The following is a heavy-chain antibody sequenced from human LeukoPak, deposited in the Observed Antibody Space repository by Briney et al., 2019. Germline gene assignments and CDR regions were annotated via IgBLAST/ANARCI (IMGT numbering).Heavy chain of an antibody. J-gene: IGHJ5*01. D-gene: IGHD6-19*01. V-gene: IGHV3-66*01. CDR3: ARVAVAGPTGWFDS. CDR1: GFTVSSNY. CDR2: IYSGGST. Sequence: GGSLRLSCAASGFTVSSNYMSWVRQAPGKGLEWVSVIYSGGSTYYADSVKGRFSISRDNVDNVVHLQMSSLTNEDTAVYYCARVAVAGPTGWFDSWGQGTLVTVSS.